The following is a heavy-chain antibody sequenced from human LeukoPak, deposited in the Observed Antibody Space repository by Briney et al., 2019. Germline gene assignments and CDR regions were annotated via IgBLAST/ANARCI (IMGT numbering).Heavy chain of an antibody. V-gene: IGHV3-23*01. CDR1: GFSFSIYF. Sequence: GGSLRLSCAASGFSFSIYFMNWVRQAPGKGLERVSAISGSGADTYYADSVQGRFTISRDNTKDTLYLQMNTLRAEDTAVYYCAKRPSAYCFEGGCYFNYWGQGTLVIVSS. D-gene: IGHD2-21*01. CDR3: AKRPSAYCFEGGCYFNY. J-gene: IGHJ4*02. CDR2: ISGSGADT.